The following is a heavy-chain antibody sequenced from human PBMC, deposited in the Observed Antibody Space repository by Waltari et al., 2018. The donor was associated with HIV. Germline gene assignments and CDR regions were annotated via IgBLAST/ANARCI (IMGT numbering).Heavy chain of an antibody. D-gene: IGHD3-10*01. J-gene: IGHJ4*02. CDR2: IKSKTDGGTT. CDR3: TTGLLRGRGVNRVYWL. V-gene: IGHV3-15*01. CDR1: GFTFSNAW. Sequence: EVQLVESGGGLVKPGGSLRLSCAASGFTFSNAWMSWVRQAPGKGLEWVGRIKSKTDGGTTDYAAPVKGRFTISRDDSKNTLYLQMNSLKTEDTAVYYCTTGLLRGRGVNRVYWLWGQGTLVTVSS.